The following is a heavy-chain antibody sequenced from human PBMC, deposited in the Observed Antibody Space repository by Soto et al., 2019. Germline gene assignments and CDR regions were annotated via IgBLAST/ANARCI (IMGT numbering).Heavy chain of an antibody. CDR1: GGSISSGGYY. D-gene: IGHD2-15*01. CDR2: IYYSGST. Sequence: PSETLSLTCTVSGGSISSGGYYWTWIRQPPGKGPVWIGYIYYSGSTNYNPSLKSRVTISVDTSKNQFSLNLSSVTAADTAVYYCARRGYCSTGNCYSEDYYSHMEVWGKGTTVTVSS. CDR3: ARRGYCSTGNCYSEDYYSHMEV. J-gene: IGHJ6*03. V-gene: IGHV4-61*08.